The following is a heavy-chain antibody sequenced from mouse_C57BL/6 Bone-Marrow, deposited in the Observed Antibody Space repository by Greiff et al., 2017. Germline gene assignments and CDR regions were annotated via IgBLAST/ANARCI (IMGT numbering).Heavy chain of an antibody. J-gene: IGHJ4*01. CDR1: GFTFSDYY. D-gene: IGHD1-1*01. CDR3: ARVRYYGSRDYYAMDY. CDR2: INYDGSST. V-gene: IGHV5-16*01. Sequence: EVMLVEPEGGLVQPGSSMKLSCTASGFTFSDYYMAWVRQVPEKGLEWVANINYDGSSTYYLDSLKSRFIISRDNAKNILYLQMSSLKSEDTATYYCARVRYYGSRDYYAMDYWGQGTSVTVSS.